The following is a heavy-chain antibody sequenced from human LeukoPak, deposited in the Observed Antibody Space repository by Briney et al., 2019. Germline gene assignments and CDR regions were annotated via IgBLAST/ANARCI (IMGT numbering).Heavy chain of an antibody. CDR1: GYTFTSYG. V-gene: IGHV1-18*01. CDR3: ARVVYSSGWYSINYYYYMDV. Sequence: GASVKVSCKASGYTFTSYGISWVRQAPGQGLERMGWISAYNGNTNYAQKLQGRVTMTTDTSTSTAYMELRSLRSDDTAVYYCARVVYSSGWYSINYYYYMDVWGKGTTVTISS. CDR2: ISAYNGNT. J-gene: IGHJ6*03. D-gene: IGHD6-19*01.